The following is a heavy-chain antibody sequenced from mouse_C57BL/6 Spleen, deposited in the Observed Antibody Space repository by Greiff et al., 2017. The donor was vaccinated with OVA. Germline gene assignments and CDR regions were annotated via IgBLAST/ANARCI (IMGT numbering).Heavy chain of an antibody. CDR2: INPNNGGT. CDR1: GYTFTDYY. J-gene: IGHJ4*01. D-gene: IGHD2-3*01. Sequence: EVQLQQSGPELVKPGASVKISCKASGYTFTDYYMNWVKQSHGKSLEWIGDINPNNGGTSYNQKFKGKATLTVDKSSSTAYMELRSLTSEDSAVYYCARGWFLYAMDDWGQGTSVTVSS. CDR3: ARGWFLYAMDD. V-gene: IGHV1-26*01.